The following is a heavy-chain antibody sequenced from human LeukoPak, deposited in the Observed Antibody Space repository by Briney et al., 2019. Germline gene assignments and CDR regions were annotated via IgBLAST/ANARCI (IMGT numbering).Heavy chain of an antibody. CDR3: AKGTWLQPRDSDY. D-gene: IGHD5-24*01. CDR1: GFTVSSNY. CDR2: ISGSGGST. J-gene: IGHJ4*02. V-gene: IGHV3-23*01. Sequence: PGGSLRLSCAASGFTVSSNYMSWVRQAPGKGLEWVSAISGSGGSTYYADSVKGRFTISRDNSKNTLYLQMNSLRAEDTAVYYCAKGTWLQPRDSDYWGQGTLVTVSS.